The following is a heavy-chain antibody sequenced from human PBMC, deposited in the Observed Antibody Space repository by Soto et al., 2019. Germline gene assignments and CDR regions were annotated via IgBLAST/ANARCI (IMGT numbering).Heavy chain of an antibody. CDR1: GGSFSGYY. CDR3: ARRVDAFDI. CDR2: INHSGST. V-gene: IGHV4-34*01. J-gene: IGHJ3*02. Sequence: SETLSLTCAVYGGSFSGYYWSWIRQPPGKGLECIGEINHSGSTNYNPSLKSRVTISVDTSKNQFSLKLSSVTAADTAVYYCARRVDAFDIWGQGTMVTVSS.